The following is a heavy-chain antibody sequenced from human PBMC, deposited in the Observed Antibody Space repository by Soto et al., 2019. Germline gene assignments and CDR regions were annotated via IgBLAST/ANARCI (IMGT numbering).Heavy chain of an antibody. D-gene: IGHD1-20*01. CDR1: GFTFVSYP. CDR3: ARGPITQTSFIDH. CDR2: ISYDGGNQ. J-gene: IGHJ4*02. V-gene: IGHV3-30-3*01. Sequence: WGSLRLSCEASGFTFVSYPIHCVRHSPGKGLEWVTVISYDGGNQYYADSVKGRFTISRDNSKDTLYLQMHSLRSDDTAVYFCARGPITQTSFIDHWGQGTLVTVSS.